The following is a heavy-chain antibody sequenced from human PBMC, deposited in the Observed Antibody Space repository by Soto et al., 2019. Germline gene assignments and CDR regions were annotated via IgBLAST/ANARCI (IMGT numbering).Heavy chain of an antibody. Sequence: PGGSLRLSCAASGFTFSSYGMHWVRQAPGKGLEWAAVISYDGSNKYYADSVKGRFTISRDNSKNTLYLQMNSLRAEDTAVYYCAKDWFPGAYCGGDCYPFLFDPWGQGTLVTVSS. V-gene: IGHV3-30*18. D-gene: IGHD2-21*02. CDR1: GFTFSSYG. J-gene: IGHJ5*02. CDR2: ISYDGSNK. CDR3: AKDWFPGAYCGGDCYPFLFDP.